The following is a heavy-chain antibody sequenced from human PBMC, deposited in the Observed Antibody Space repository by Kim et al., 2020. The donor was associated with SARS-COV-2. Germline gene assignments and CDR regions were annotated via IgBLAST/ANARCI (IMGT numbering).Heavy chain of an antibody. CDR1: GFTFSSYS. J-gene: IGHJ4*02. CDR2: ISRSSSSI. D-gene: IGHD3-9*01. V-gene: IGHV3-21*04. CDR3: ARSIPGYFDCLLTPSLDS. Sequence: GGSLRLSCAASGFTFSSYSMNWVRQAPGKGLEWVSSISRSSSSIYYADSVKGRFTISRDNAKNSLYLQMNSLRAEDTAVYYCARSIPGYFDCLLTPSLDSSGQRTLVTVSS.